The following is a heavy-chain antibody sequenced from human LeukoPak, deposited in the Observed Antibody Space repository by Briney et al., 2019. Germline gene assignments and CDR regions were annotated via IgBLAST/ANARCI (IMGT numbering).Heavy chain of an antibody. CDR2: SYYSGST. J-gene: IGHJ6*03. Sequence: SQTLSLTCTVSGGSISSGDYYWSWIRQPPGKGLEWIGYSYYSGSTYYNPSLKSRVTISVDTSKNQFSLKLSSVTAADTAVYYCARRGYYYDSSGLTGYYMDVWGKGTTVTVSS. V-gene: IGHV4-30-4*08. CDR3: ARRGYYYDSSGLTGYYMDV. D-gene: IGHD3-22*01. CDR1: GGSISSGDYY.